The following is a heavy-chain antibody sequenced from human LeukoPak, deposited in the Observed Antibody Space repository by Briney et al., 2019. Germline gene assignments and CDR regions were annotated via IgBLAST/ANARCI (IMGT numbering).Heavy chain of an antibody. Sequence: SETLSLTCTVSGGSISSYYWTWIRQPPGKGLEWIGYIYYTGSTDYNPSLKSRVTMSLDTSKNQFSLKLSSMTAADTAVYYCARGLHHWYFDLWGRGTLVTVSS. CDR2: IYYTGST. J-gene: IGHJ2*01. V-gene: IGHV4-59*01. D-gene: IGHD4-11*01. CDR3: ARGLHHWYFDL. CDR1: GGSISSYY.